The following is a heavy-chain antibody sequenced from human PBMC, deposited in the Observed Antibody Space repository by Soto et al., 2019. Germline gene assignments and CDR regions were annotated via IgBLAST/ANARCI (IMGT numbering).Heavy chain of an antibody. V-gene: IGHV1-46*01. Sequence: QVQLVQSGAEVKKPGASVRVSCKASGYTFTSYSMHWVRQAPGQGLEWMGIINPSSGRTSYAQNFQGRVTMTSDTSTSIVYMEMSSLNSEDTAVYYCARDHNFGFILYAMDVWGQGTTVTVSS. CDR2: INPSSGRT. CDR3: ARDHNFGFILYAMDV. J-gene: IGHJ6*02. D-gene: IGHD2-15*01. CDR1: GYTFTSYS.